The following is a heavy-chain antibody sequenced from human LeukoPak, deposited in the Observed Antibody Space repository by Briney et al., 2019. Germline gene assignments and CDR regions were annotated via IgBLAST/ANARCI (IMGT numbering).Heavy chain of an antibody. CDR2: INPNSGGT. CDR1: GYTFTGYY. J-gene: IGHJ4*02. D-gene: IGHD4-17*01. V-gene: IGHV1-2*02. Sequence: GASVKVSCKASGYTFTGYYMHWVRQAPGQGLEWMGWINPNSGGTNYAQKFQGRVTMTRDTSISTAYMELSRLRSDDTAVYYCARDRTVTAPRLYYFDYWGQGTLVTVSS. CDR3: ARDRTVTAPRLYYFDY.